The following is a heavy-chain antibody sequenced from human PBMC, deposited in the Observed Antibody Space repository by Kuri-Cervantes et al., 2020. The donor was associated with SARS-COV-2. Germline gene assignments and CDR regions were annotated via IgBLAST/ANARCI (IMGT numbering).Heavy chain of an antibody. CDR1: GFTSIVHW. V-gene: IGHV3-74*03. D-gene: IGHD4-23*01. CDR3: ARDPDYGGNSPGNY. J-gene: IGHJ4*02. CDR2: INPDGSYT. Sequence: GESLRLSCAASGFTSIVHWIHWVRQAPGRGRVWVSRINPDGSYTKNADSVKGRFTISRANSKNTLYLQMNSLRAEDTAVYYCARDPDYGGNSPGNYWGQGTLVTVSS.